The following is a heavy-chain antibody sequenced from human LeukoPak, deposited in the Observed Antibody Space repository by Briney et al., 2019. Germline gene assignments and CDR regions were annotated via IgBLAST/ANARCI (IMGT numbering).Heavy chain of an antibody. Sequence: GGSLRLSCAASGFTFSSYGMHWVRQAPGKGVEWVAFIRHEGSNKYYADSVMGRFTISRDNSQNTLYLQMNSLRAEDTAVYYCARVGYCSSTSCFYYYYYMDVWGKGTTVTISS. J-gene: IGHJ6*03. CDR3: ARVGYCSSTSCFYYYYYMDV. V-gene: IGHV3-30*02. CDR1: GFTFSSYG. D-gene: IGHD2-2*01. CDR2: IRHEGSNK.